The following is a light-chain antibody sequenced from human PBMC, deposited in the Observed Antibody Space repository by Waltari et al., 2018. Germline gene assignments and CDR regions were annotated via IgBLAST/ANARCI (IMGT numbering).Light chain of an antibody. Sequence: DIVLTQSPDSLALSLGERATISCRSSQSVLSSTNSNNYFACYQQRPGQPPKLLCYWASTRVSGVPDRFDGSGSGTDITLTISSLQAEDLAVYYCQQYYTTPCTFGQGTRLEIK. CDR1: QSVLSSTNSNNY. CDR2: WAS. V-gene: IGKV4-1*01. CDR3: QQYYTTPCT. J-gene: IGKJ2*02.